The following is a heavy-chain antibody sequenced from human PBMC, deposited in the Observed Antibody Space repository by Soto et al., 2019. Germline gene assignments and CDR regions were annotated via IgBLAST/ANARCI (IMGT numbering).Heavy chain of an antibody. J-gene: IGHJ4*02. CDR3: VTEGAVHYDSTWGDF. V-gene: IGHV3-33*01. D-gene: IGHD4-17*01. CDR2: IWHDERYE. Sequence: QVQLVESGGGVVQPGKSLRLSCVASGDSLCNYGMHWVRQAPGKGLEWVASIWHDERYEFHADSVKGRFAISRDNSKNSLYLQMNSLRVEDTAMYYCVTEGAVHYDSTWGDFWGQGTLVTLSS. CDR1: GDSLCNYG.